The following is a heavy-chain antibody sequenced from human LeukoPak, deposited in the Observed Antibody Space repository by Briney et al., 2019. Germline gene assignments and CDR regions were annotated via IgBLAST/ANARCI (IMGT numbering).Heavy chain of an antibody. CDR1: GGAFSANS. Sequence: ASVKVSCKASGGAFSANSISWVRQAPGQGLEWMGWINPNSGGTYYAQRFQGRVTMARDTSINTAYMELSRLRSDDTAVYYCARGLEWLTRRHTWFDPWGQGTLVTVSS. V-gene: IGHV1-2*02. CDR3: ARGLEWLTRRHTWFDP. D-gene: IGHD3-3*01. J-gene: IGHJ5*02. CDR2: INPNSGGT.